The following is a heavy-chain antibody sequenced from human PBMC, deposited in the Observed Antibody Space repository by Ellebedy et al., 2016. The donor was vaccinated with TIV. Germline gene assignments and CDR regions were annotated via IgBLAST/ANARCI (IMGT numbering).Heavy chain of an antibody. CDR2: IYYSGST. CDR1: GGSISSGDYY. CDR3: ARPLQYVLVPTAMSA. D-gene: IGHD2-2*01. Sequence: SETLSLXXTVSGGSISSGDYYWSWIRQPPGKGLEWIGYIYYSGSTYYNPSLKSRVTISVDTSKNQFSLKLSSVTAADTAVYYCARPLQYVLVPTAMSAWGQGTLVTVSS. V-gene: IGHV4-30-4*01. J-gene: IGHJ4*02.